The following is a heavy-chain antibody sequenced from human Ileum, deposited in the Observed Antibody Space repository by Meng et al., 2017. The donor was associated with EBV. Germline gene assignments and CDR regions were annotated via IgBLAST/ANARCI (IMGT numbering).Heavy chain of an antibody. Sequence: SLHCVELGGRVCSGNWVSWVSQAPGNGLDRIGEISHHRITKYHPSLKSRVTKTVDKSKNQLSLKLSYVTAAETAVYYCARSDEGYCSGGSCYGGGFDYWGQGTLVTVSS. D-gene: IGHD2-15*01. CDR3: ARSDEGYCSGGSCYGGGFDY. CDR2: ISHHRIT. J-gene: IGHJ4*02. CDR1: GGRVCSGNW. V-gene: IGHV4-4*02.